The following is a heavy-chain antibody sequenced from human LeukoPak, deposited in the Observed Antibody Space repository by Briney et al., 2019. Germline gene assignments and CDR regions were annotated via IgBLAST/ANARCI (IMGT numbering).Heavy chain of an antibody. CDR2: ISYDGSNT. CDR1: GFTFSSHA. D-gene: IGHD2/OR15-2a*01. V-gene: IGHV3-30*04. Sequence: GGSLRLSCAASGFTFSSHAMHWVRQAPGKGLEWVAVISYDGSNTYYADSVKGRFTISRDNSKNTLFLQMNSLRAEDTAVYYCAREGPRGNSQFDYWGQGTLVTVSS. CDR3: AREGPRGNSQFDY. J-gene: IGHJ4*02.